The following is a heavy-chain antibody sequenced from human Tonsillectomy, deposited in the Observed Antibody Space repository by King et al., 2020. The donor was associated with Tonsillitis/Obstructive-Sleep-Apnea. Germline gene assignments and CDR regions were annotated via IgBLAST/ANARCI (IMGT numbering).Heavy chain of an antibody. V-gene: IGHV3-15*01. CDR1: GFTFSKAW. Sequence: VQLVESGGGLVKPGGSLRLPCAASGFTFSKAWMSWVRQAPGKGLEWVGRIKSNTDGGTTDYAAPVKGRFTISRDDSKNTLYLHINRLKNEDTAVDYCTADRRQPLRVNCCYYLDVWGEGTAVTVSS. CDR3: TADRRQPLRVNCCYYLDV. CDR2: IKSNTDGGTT. D-gene: IGHD5-18*01. J-gene: IGHJ6*03.